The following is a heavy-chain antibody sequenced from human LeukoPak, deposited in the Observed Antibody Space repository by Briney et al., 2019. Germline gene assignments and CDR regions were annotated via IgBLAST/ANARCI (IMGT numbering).Heavy chain of an antibody. D-gene: IGHD1-1*01. J-gene: IGHJ4*02. CDR1: GFTFSSYE. CDR3: AATWKSPHFFDY. V-gene: IGHV3-48*03. Sequence: QPGGSLRLSCAASGFTFSSYEVNWVRQAPGKGLEWVAHISSGGNVEYYLDSVRGRFTISRDDSKNTLYLQMNSLRGEDTAVYYCAATWKSPHFFDYWGQGTLVTVSS. CDR2: ISSGGNVE.